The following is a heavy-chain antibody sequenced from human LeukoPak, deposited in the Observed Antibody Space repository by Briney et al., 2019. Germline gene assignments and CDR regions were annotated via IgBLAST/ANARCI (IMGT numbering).Heavy chain of an antibody. D-gene: IGHD3-10*01. CDR1: GFTFSSYE. J-gene: IGHJ4*02. V-gene: IGHV3-48*03. CDR2: ISSIGSTI. CDR3: ARDPRGWFGDFDY. Sequence: PGGSLRLSCAASGFTFSSYEMNWVRQAPGKGLEWVSYISSIGSTIYYADSVKGRFTISRDNAKNSLYLQMNSLRAEDTAVYYCARDPRGWFGDFDYWGQGTLVTVSS.